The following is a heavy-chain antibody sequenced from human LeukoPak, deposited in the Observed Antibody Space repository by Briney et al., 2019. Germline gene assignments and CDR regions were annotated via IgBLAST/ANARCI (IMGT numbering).Heavy chain of an antibody. CDR2: ISKDAAFM. J-gene: IGHJ4*02. CDR1: GFIFIDYD. V-gene: IGHV3-30*04. CDR3: ARDLMWLVDY. D-gene: IGHD6-19*01. Sequence: GGSLRLSCAASGFIFIDYDFDWVRQAPGKGLEWLAYISKDAAFMFYADSVRGRFTVSRDNSKRTVYLQLNSLRAEDTALYYCARDLMWLVDYWGQGTLVTVSS.